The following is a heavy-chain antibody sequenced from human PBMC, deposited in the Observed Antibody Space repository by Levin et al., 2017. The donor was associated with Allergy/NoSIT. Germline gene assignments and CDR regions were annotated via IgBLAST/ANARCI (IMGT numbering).Heavy chain of an antibody. CDR3: ATVECLFCSGVCCSYSFHY. Sequence: PGGSLRLSCAVSGGSISTDNWWSWIRQPPGKGLEWIGEIYRSGDTNHNPSLRSRVTMSVDKSKNHFSLKLSSVTAADTAVYYCATVECLFCSGVCCSYSFHYWGQGALVTVSS. J-gene: IGHJ4*02. D-gene: IGHD2-15*01. V-gene: IGHV4-4*02. CDR1: GGSISTDNW. CDR2: IYRSGDT.